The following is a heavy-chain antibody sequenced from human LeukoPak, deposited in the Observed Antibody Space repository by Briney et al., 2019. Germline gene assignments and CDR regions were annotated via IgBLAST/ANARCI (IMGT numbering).Heavy chain of an antibody. J-gene: IGHJ4*02. CDR3: ARLVPAQPATIDY. Sequence: GGSLRLSCAASGFTFSNAWMSWVRQAPGKGLEWVSYISSSSSTIYYADSVKGRFTISRDNAKNSLYLQMNSLRAEDTAVYYCARLVPAQPATIDYWGQGTLVTVSS. CDR1: GFTFSNAW. D-gene: IGHD2-2*01. CDR2: ISSSSSTI. V-gene: IGHV3-48*01.